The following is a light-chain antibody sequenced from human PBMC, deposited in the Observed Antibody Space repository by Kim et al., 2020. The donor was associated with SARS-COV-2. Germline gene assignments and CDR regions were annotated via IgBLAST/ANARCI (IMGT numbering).Light chain of an antibody. V-gene: IGLV6-57*03. J-gene: IGLJ2*01. CDR1: RGSIASND. Sequence: KTVTMSCTRSRGSIASNDVQWYQQRPGSAPTTVIYEDNQRPSGVPDRFSGSIDSSSNSASLTISGLKTEDEADYYCQSYDSSNVVFGGGTQLTVL. CDR3: QSYDSSNVV. CDR2: EDN.